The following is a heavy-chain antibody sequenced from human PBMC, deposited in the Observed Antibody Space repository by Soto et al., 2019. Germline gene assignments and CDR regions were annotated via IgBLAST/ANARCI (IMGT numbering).Heavy chain of an antibody. CDR2: IIPIFGTT. D-gene: IGHD1-26*01. Sequence: GASVKVSCKASGGTFSNFTISWVRQAPGQGLEWMGGIIPIFGTTNYAQKFRGRITITADESTSTAYMELSSLISEDTAVYYCAKGGGRSGFFWFAPGGQGPLVTFS. CDR3: AKGGGRSGFFWFAP. V-gene: IGHV1-69*13. J-gene: IGHJ5*02. CDR1: GGTFSNFT.